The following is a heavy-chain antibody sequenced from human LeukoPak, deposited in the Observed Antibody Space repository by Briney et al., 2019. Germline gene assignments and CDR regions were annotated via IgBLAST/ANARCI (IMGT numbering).Heavy chain of an antibody. J-gene: IGHJ4*02. D-gene: IGHD3-16*02. V-gene: IGHV3-7*01. CDR1: GFTFSSYW. CDR3: AREAMDSDYVWGSYRLNYFDY. Sequence: PGGSLRLSCAASGFTFSSYWMSWVRQAPGKGLEWVANIKQDGSEKYYVDSVKGRFTISRDNAKNSLYLQMNSLRAEDTAVYYCAREAMDSDYVWGSYRLNYFDYWGQGTLVTVSS. CDR2: IKQDGSEK.